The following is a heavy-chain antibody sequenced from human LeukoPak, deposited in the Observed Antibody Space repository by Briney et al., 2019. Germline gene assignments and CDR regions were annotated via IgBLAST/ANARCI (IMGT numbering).Heavy chain of an antibody. CDR3: ARDGAEAAAPDY. CDR2: IYTSGST. D-gene: IGHD2-2*01. J-gene: IGHJ4*02. Sequence: SETLSLTCTVSGGSISSYYWSWVRQPAGKGLEWIGRIYTSGSTNYNPSLKSRVTMSVDTSKNQFSLKLSSVTAADTAVYYCARDGAEAAAPDYWGQGTLVTVSS. V-gene: IGHV4-4*07. CDR1: GGSISSYY.